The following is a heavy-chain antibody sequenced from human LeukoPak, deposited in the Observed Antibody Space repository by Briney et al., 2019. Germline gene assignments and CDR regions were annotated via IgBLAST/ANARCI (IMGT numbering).Heavy chain of an antibody. J-gene: IGHJ5*02. CDR3: ARGQVFWSGYYLS. CDR2: ISGSGPNT. CDR1: GSNFNMYA. Sequence: GGSLRLSCAASGSNFNMYAMTWVRQAPGKGLEWVSEISGSGPNTYYADSVKARFTISRDNSKKMLYLDMNSLRTEDTAMYYCARGQVFWSGYYLSWGQGTQVTVSS. V-gene: IGHV3-23*01. D-gene: IGHD3-3*01.